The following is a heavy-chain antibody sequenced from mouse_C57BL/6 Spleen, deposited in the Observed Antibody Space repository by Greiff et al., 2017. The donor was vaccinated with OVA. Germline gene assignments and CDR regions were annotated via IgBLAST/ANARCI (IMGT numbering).Heavy chain of an antibody. V-gene: IGHV1-55*01. J-gene: IGHJ2*01. Sequence: QVQLQQPGAELVKPGASVKMSCKASGYTFTSYWITWVKQRPGQGLEWIGDIYPGSGSTNYNEKFKSKATLTVDTSSSTAYMQLSSLTSEDSAVYYCAREDYSSSYEDYFDYWGQGTTLTVSS. CDR3: AREDYSSSYEDYFDY. CDR2: IYPGSGST. D-gene: IGHD1-1*01. CDR1: GYTFTSYW.